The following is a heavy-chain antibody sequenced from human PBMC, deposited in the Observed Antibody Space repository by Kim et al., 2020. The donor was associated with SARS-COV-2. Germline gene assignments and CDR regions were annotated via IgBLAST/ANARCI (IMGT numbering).Heavy chain of an antibody. Sequence: ASVKVSCKASGYTFTGYYMHWVRQAPGQGLEWMGWINPNSGGTNYAQKFQGRVTMTRDTSISTAYMELSRLRSDDTAVYYCARSLEQWEISFDYWGQGTLVTVSS. V-gene: IGHV1-2*02. CDR3: ARSLEQWEISFDY. CDR1: GYTFTGYY. J-gene: IGHJ4*02. D-gene: IGHD1-26*01. CDR2: INPNSGGT.